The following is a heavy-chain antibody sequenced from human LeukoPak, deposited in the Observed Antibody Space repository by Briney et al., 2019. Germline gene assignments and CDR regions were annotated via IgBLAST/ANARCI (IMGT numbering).Heavy chain of an antibody. V-gene: IGHV4-39*01. CDR2: IYYIGGT. Sequence: SETLSLTCTVSGGSISSRRYYCGWVRQPPGNGLEWIVSIYYIGGTYYNPSLKSRVTISVDTSKNQFSLKLGSVTAAHTAIYYCLRQDYHGSGSLSDYWGQGTLVTVSS. J-gene: IGHJ4*02. CDR3: LRQDYHGSGSLSDY. D-gene: IGHD3-10*01. CDR1: GGSISSRRYY.